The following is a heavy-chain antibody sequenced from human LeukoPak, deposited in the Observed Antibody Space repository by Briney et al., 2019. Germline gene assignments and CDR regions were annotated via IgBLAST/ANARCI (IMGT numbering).Heavy chain of an antibody. CDR3: AKDRASYYYDSSGPV. V-gene: IGHV3-23*01. Sequence: GGSLTLSCAASGFTFSSYAMSWVRQAPGKGLEWVSAISGSGGSTYYADSVKGRFTISRDNSKNTLYLQMNSLRAEDTAVYYCAKDRASYYYDSSGPVWGQGTLVTVSS. CDR2: ISGSGGST. J-gene: IGHJ4*02. D-gene: IGHD3-22*01. CDR1: GFTFSSYA.